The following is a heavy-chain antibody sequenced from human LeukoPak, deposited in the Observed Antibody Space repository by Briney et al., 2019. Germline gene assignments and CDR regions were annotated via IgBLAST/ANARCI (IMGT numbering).Heavy chain of an antibody. Sequence: SETLSLTCTVSGGSISSGNYYWSWIRQLAGKGLEWIGRIYTSGGTNCNPSLESRVTILIDTPKNQFSLRLSSVTAADTAVYYCARSYSSSWYSSFDIWGHGTMVTVSS. J-gene: IGHJ3*02. D-gene: IGHD6-13*01. CDR1: GGSISSGNYY. V-gene: IGHV4-61*02. CDR3: ARSYSSSWYSSFDI. CDR2: IYTSGGT.